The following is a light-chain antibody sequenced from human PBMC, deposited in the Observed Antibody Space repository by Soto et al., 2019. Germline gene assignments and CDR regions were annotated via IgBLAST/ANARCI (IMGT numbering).Light chain of an antibody. CDR2: WAS. J-gene: IGKJ1*01. V-gene: IGKV4-1*01. Sequence: DIVMTQSPDSLPVSLGERATINCKSSQNILYRSNNKNYLAWYQQKPGQPPKLLIYWASIRESGVPDRFSGSGSGTDFTLTISRLQAEDVAVYYCQQYYTGRTFGQGTKVEIK. CDR3: QQYYTGRT. CDR1: QNILYRSNNKNY.